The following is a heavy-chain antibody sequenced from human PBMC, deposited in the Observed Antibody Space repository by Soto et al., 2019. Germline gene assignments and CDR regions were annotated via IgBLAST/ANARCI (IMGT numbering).Heavy chain of an antibody. Sequence: PGGSLRLSCAASGFTFSSYWMHWVRQAPGKGLVWVSRINSDGSSTSYADSVKGRFTISRDNAKNTLYLQMNSLRAEDTAVYYCARAYAAARYYYYGMDVWGQGTTVTVSS. D-gene: IGHD6-6*01. J-gene: IGHJ6*02. V-gene: IGHV3-74*01. CDR2: INSDGSST. CDR1: GFTFSSYW. CDR3: ARAYAAARYYYYGMDV.